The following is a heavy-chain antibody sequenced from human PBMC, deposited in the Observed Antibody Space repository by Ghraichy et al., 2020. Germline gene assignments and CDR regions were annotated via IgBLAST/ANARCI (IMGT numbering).Heavy chain of an antibody. D-gene: IGHD1-1*01. Sequence: SVKVSCKASEVTPRYAVQWVRQARGQRLEWVGWIVLGRNKIDYAQKFRERLTVSWDESTSTAYMDLSALMSDDTAVYFCAAMGSWNDVGAFDIWGQGTMVTVSS. CDR1: EVTPRYA. CDR2: IVLGRNKI. V-gene: IGHV1-58*01. J-gene: IGHJ3*02. CDR3: AAMGSWNDVGAFDI.